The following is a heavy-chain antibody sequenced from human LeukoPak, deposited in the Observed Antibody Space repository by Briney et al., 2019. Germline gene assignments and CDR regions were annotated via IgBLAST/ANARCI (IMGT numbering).Heavy chain of an antibody. CDR1: GGSFSGYY. CDR2: INHSGST. D-gene: IGHD3-10*01. V-gene: IGHV4-34*01. J-gene: IGHJ4*02. CDR3: AREAYYYGSGSPGGASYYFDY. Sequence: PSETLSLTCAVYGGSFSGYYWSWIRQPPGKGLEWIGEINHSGSTNYNPSLKSRVTISVDTSKNQFSLKLSSVTAADTAVYYCAREAYYYGSGSPGGASYYFDYWGQGTPVTVSS.